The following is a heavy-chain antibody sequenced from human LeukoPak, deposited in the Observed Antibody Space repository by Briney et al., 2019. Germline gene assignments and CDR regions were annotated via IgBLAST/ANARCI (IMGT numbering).Heavy chain of an antibody. V-gene: IGHV3-53*01. J-gene: IGHJ4*02. D-gene: IGHD3/OR15-3a*01. CDR1: GFTVSNNY. Sequence: SAGSLTLSCAASGFTVSNNYMGWVRQAPGKGLGWVSVIYSSGNTYYADSVKGRFTISRDNSKNTLYLQTNSLRAEDTAVYYCARDGLGRGSREYYFDFWGQGTLVTVSS. CDR2: IYSSGNT. CDR3: ARDGLGRGSREYYFDF.